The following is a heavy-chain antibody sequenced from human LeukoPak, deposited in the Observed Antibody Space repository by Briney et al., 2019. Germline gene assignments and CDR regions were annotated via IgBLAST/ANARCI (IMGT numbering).Heavy chain of an antibody. D-gene: IGHD6-13*01. CDR2: IYHSGST. J-gene: IGHJ3*02. CDR1: GGSISSGGYY. V-gene: IGHV4-30-2*01. CDR3: ARDLVNEYSSSWSAFDI. Sequence: SETLSLTCTVSGGSISSGGYYWSWIRQPPGKGLEWIGYIYHSGSTYYNPSLKSRVTISVDRSKNQFSLKLSSVTAADTAVYYCARDLVNEYSSSWSAFDIWGQGAMVTVSS.